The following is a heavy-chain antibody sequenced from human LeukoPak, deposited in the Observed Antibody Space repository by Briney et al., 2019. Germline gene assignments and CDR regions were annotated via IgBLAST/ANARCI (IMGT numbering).Heavy chain of an antibody. J-gene: IGHJ3*02. CDR1: GGSISSYY. D-gene: IGHD3-9*01. CDR3: ARSLPRYDILTGYYRPHDVFDI. V-gene: IGHV4-59*01. CDR2: IYYSGST. Sequence: SETLSLTCTVSGGSISSYYWSWIRQPPGKGLEWIGYIYYSGSTNYNPSLKSRVTISVDTSKNQFSLKLSSVTAADTAVYYCARSLPRYDILTGYYRPHDVFDIWGQGTMVTVSS.